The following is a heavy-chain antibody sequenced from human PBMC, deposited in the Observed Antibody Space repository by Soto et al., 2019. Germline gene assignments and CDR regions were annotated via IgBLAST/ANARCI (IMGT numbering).Heavy chain of an antibody. Sequence: GGSLRHSCRSSGFTFSTYWMSWVRQAPGKGLEWVANIKPDGSEKWYVDSVKGRFTISRDNAKNSLYLQMISLRAEDTAVYYCARGDYFDTSGHFSDAFDIWGQGTMVTVS. V-gene: IGHV3-7*04. CDR3: ARGDYFDTSGHFSDAFDI. J-gene: IGHJ3*02. CDR2: IKPDGSEK. CDR1: GFTFSTYW. D-gene: IGHD3-22*01.